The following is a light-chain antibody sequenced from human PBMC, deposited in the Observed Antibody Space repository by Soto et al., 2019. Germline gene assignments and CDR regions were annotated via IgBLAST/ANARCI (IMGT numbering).Light chain of an antibody. J-gene: IGKJ2*01. CDR3: QQLNDRRFS. V-gene: IGKV1-9*01. Sequence: IQLTQSLSSLSASVGDRVTISCRASQGNNSFVAWYQQKSGKAPKLLIYAASTLQSGVPSRFSGSGSGTDFTLTISSLQPEDFATYYCQQLNDRRFSFGQGTKLDIK. CDR2: AAS. CDR1: QGNNSF.